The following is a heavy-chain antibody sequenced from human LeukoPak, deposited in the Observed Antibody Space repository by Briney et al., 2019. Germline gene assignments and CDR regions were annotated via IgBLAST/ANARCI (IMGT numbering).Heavy chain of an antibody. V-gene: IGHV3-21*01. J-gene: IGHJ4*02. Sequence: GGSLRLSCAASGFTFSSYSMNWVRQAPGKGLEWVSSISSSSSYIYYADSVKGRFTISIDNAKNSLYLQMNRLRAEDTALYYCARGYSDTSVAPPTIDYWGQGTLVPVSS. CDR3: ARGYSDTSVAPPTIDY. D-gene: IGHD3-9*01. CDR2: ISSSSSYI. CDR1: GFTFSSYS.